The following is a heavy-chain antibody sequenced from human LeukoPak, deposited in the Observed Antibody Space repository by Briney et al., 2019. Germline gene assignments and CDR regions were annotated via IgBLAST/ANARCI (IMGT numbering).Heavy chain of an antibody. CDR3: ATSYCTPSNCSGFDS. J-gene: IGHJ4*02. CDR2: IYPDDSDT. D-gene: IGHD2-8*01. Sequence: GESLKISCKGSGYSFTNYWIGWVRQMPGKGLEYMGIIYPDDSDTRYSPSFQGQVAISADKSINTAYLQWSSLKASDTAMYYCATSYCTPSNCSGFDSWGQGTPVTVSS. CDR1: GYSFTNYW. V-gene: IGHV5-51*01.